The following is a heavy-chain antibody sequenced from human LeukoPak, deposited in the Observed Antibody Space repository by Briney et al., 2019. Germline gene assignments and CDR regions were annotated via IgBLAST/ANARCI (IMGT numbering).Heavy chain of an antibody. CDR1: GFTFRNYW. D-gene: IGHD2-15*01. CDR2: ISGDGSTT. Sequence: GGSLRLSCAVSGFTFRNYWMYWVRQAPGEALVWVSRISGDGSTTTYADTVKGRFTISRDNSKNTLYLQMNSLRAEDTAVYYCATQVVVAADNQSRDYWGQGTLVTVSS. CDR3: ATQVVVAADNQSRDY. J-gene: IGHJ4*02. V-gene: IGHV3-74*01.